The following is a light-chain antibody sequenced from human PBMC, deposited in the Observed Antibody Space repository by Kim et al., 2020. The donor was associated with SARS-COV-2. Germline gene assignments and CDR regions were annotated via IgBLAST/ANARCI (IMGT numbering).Light chain of an antibody. V-gene: IGLV3-19*01. Sequence: ALGQTVRITCQGDSLRSYYASWYQQKPGQAPVVVIYAKGNRPSGIPDRFSGSSSGNTASLTITGAQAEDEADYYCTSRDSSGNHWVFGGGTQLTVL. CDR1: SLRSYY. CDR3: TSRDSSGNHWV. CDR2: AKG. J-gene: IGLJ3*02.